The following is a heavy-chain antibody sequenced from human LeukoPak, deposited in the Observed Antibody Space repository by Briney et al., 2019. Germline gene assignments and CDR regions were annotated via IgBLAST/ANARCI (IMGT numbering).Heavy chain of an antibody. D-gene: IGHD2-21*02. J-gene: IGHJ4*02. V-gene: IGHV4-59*08. CDR3: ASLDCGGDCYIDY. CDR2: IYYSGST. CDR1: GGSISSYY. Sequence: PSETLSLTCTVSGGSISSYYWSWIRQPPGKGLEWIGYIYYSGSTNYNPSLKSRVTISVDTSKNQFSLKLSSVTAADTAVYYCASLDCGGDCYIDYWGQGTLVTVSS.